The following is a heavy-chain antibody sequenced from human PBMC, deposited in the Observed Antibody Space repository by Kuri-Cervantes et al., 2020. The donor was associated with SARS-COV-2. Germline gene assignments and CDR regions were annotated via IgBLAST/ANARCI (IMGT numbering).Heavy chain of an antibody. V-gene: IGHV3-23*01. D-gene: IGHD2-15*01. CDR3: AKDQHGIIVVIAAIDY. CDR1: GFTFSGYA. J-gene: IGHJ4*02. Sequence: GGSLRLSCAASGFTFSGYAMSWVRQAPGKGLEWVSAISGSGGSTYYADSVKGRFTISRDNSKNTLYLQINSLRAEDTAVYYCAKDQHGIIVVIAAIDYWGQGTLVTVSS. CDR2: ISGSGGST.